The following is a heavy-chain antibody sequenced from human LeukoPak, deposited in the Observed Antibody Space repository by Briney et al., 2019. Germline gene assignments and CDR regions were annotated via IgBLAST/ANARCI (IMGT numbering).Heavy chain of an antibody. CDR3: ARDRVSITMVRGALLYYYYGMDV. CDR1: GFTFSSYW. D-gene: IGHD3-10*01. J-gene: IGHJ6*02. Sequence: GGSLRLSCAASGFTFSSYWMHWVRQAPGKGLVWVSRINSDGSSTSYADSVKGRFTISRDNAKNTLYLQMNSLRAEDTAVYYCARDRVSITMVRGALLYYYYGMDVWGQGTTVTVSS. V-gene: IGHV3-74*01. CDR2: INSDGSST.